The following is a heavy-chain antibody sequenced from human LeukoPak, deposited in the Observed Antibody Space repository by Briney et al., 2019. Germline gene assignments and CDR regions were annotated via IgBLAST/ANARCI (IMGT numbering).Heavy chain of an antibody. D-gene: IGHD3-9*01. CDR2: IVVGSGNT. V-gene: IGHV1-58*02. Sequence: TSVKVSCKASGFTFTSSAMQWVRQARGQRLEWIGWIVVGSGNTNYAQKFQERVTITRDMSTSTAYMELSSLRSEDTAVYYCAADRYDILTGYYHCWGQGTLVTVSS. J-gene: IGHJ4*02. CDR3: AADRYDILTGYYHC. CDR1: GFTFTSSA.